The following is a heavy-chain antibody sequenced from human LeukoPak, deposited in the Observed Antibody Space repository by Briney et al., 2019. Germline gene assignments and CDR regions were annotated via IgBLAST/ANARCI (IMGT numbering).Heavy chain of an antibody. J-gene: IGHJ3*02. D-gene: IGHD6-13*01. Sequence: ASGPTLVNPTQTLTLTCTFSGFSLSTSGMCVSWIRQPPGKALEWLARIDWDDDKYYSTSLKTRLTISKDTSKNQVVLTMTNMDPVDTATYYCARIRRIAVAGITRWNAFDIWGQGTMVTVSS. CDR1: GFSLSTSGMC. V-gene: IGHV2-70*11. CDR3: ARIRRIAVAGITRWNAFDI. CDR2: IDWDDDK.